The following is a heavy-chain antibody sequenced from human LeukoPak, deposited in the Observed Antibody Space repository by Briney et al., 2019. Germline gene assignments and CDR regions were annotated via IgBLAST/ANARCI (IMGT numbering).Heavy chain of an antibody. CDR1: GFTFSSYS. CDR3: AKGGSSGWMWFDP. D-gene: IGHD6-19*01. V-gene: IGHV3-7*03. Sequence: GGSLRLSCAASGFTFSSYSMNWVRQAPGKGLERVANIKQDGSDKYYVDSGTGGFTISRDNAKNSLYLQMNSLRVEDTALYYCAKGGSSGWMWFDPWGQGTLVTVSS. CDR2: IKQDGSDK. J-gene: IGHJ5*02.